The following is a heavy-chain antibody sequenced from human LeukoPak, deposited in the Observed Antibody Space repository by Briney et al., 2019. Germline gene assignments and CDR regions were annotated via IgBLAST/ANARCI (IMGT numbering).Heavy chain of an antibody. CDR3: AKYYDILTGYLYPDY. V-gene: IGHV3-23*01. CDR1: GFTFSSYA. J-gene: IGHJ4*02. D-gene: IGHD3-9*01. CDR2: ISGSVGST. Sequence: GGSLRLSCAASGFTFSSYAMSWVRQAPGKGLEWVSAISGSVGSTYYADSVKGRFTISRDNSKNTLYLQMNSLRAEDTAVYYCAKYYDILTGYLYPDYWGQGTLVTVSS.